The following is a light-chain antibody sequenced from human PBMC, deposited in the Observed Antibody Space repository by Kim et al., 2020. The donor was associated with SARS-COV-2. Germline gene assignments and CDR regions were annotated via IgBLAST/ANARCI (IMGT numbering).Light chain of an antibody. J-gene: IGKJ1*01. Sequence: AALRDTVNITCRASQTIDRNLNWYQQRPGKAPALLIFGASGLQSGVPSRCSGSGSGTDFTLTISGLEAEDFATYVCQQSYKTPWTFGHGTKVDIK. CDR3: QQSYKTPWT. CDR2: GAS. V-gene: IGKV1-39*01. CDR1: QTIDRN.